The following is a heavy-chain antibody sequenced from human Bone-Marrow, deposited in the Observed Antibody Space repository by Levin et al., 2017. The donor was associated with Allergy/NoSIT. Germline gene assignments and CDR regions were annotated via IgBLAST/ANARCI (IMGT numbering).Heavy chain of an antibody. V-gene: IGHV4-31*02. D-gene: IGHD3-10*01. CDR1: GESVSSSGFY. Sequence: SETLSLTCTVSGESVSSSGFYWTWIRQYPGKGLEWIGHIYYPGNPSYNPSLKSRVSISEDRSKNQFSLKLEPVTAADTALYYRARESVYYGSGIWIDCWGHGALVTFCS. J-gene: IGHJ4*01. CDR3: ARESVYYGSGIWIDC. CDR2: IYYPGNP.